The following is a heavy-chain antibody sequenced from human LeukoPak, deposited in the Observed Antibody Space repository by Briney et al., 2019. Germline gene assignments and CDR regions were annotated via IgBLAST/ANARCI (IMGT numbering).Heavy chain of an antibody. D-gene: IGHD3-22*01. CDR3: ARGFYEFEDSGYYFDF. J-gene: IGHJ4*02. CDR1: RFIVSSNY. V-gene: IGHV3-66*02. CDR2: IYRGGNT. Sequence: GGSLRLSCAASRFIVSSNYMNWVRQGPGKGLEWVSVIYRGGNTFYTDSVRGRFTISRDNSKNILYLQMNSLRPEDTAVYYCARGFYEFEDSGYYFDFWGQGTLVTVSS.